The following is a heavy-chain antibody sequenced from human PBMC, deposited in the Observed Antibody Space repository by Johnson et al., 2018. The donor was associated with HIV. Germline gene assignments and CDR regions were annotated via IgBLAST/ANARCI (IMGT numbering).Heavy chain of an antibody. V-gene: IGHV3-30*04. D-gene: IGHD2-21*02. Sequence: QVQLVESGGGVVQPGRSLRLSCAASQFSFSSYAMHWVRQAPGKGLEWVALISYDANNEYYADSVKGRFTISRDNSKHTLYLQMNSLRAEDTAMYFCARRIIFCGGDCYSDGVDIWGQGTMVTVSS. CDR3: ARRIIFCGGDCYSDGVDI. CDR2: ISYDANNE. J-gene: IGHJ3*02. CDR1: QFSFSSYA.